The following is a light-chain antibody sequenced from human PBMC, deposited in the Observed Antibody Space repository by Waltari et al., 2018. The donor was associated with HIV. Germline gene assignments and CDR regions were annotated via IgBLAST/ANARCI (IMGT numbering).Light chain of an antibody. CDR3: CSYAGSDTLV. CDR2: EVK. J-gene: IGLJ3*02. CDR1: SSNVRTYNL. V-gene: IGLV2-23*02. Sequence: HSALTQPASVSGSPGQSITISCTGTSSNVRTYNLVSCYQQHPGKAPKLLIYEVKRRPSGLSERFSGSKSGNTASLTVSGLQAEDEAIYYCCSYAGSDTLVFGGGTSLTIL.